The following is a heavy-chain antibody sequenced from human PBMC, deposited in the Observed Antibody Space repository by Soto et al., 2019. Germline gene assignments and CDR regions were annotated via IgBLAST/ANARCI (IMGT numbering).Heavy chain of an antibody. CDR2: INAGNGNT. CDR1: GYTFTSYA. D-gene: IGHD6-13*01. Sequence: ASVKVSCKASGYTFTSYAMHWVRQAPGQRLEWMGWINAGNGNTKYSQKFQGRVTITRDTSASTAYMELSSLRSEDTAVYYCARDLQDSSSWYVDYYYYGMDVWGQGTTVTVSS. J-gene: IGHJ6*02. CDR3: ARDLQDSSSWYVDYYYYGMDV. V-gene: IGHV1-3*01.